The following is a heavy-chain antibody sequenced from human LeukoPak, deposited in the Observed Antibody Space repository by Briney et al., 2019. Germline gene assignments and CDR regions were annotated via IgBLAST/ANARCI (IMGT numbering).Heavy chain of an antibody. CDR1: GGSISSSSYY. Sequence: SETLSLTCTVSGGSISSSSYYWGWIRQPPGKGLEWIGEINHSGSTNYNPSLKSRVTISVDTSKNQFSLKLSSVAAADTAVYYCGGSSGPLDYWGQGTLVTVSS. CDR3: GGSSGPLDY. D-gene: IGHD3-22*01. CDR2: INHSGST. V-gene: IGHV4-39*07. J-gene: IGHJ4*02.